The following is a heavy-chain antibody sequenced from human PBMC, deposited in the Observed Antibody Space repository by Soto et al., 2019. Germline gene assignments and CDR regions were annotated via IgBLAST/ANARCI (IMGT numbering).Heavy chain of an antibody. CDR3: AKEGIQLWSAFDC. Sequence: QVQLVESGGGVVQPGRSLRLSCAASGFTFSSYGVHWVRQAPGKGLEWVAVISHDGRIEYYADPVKGRFTISRDNSKNTLYLQMNSLRAEDTAVYYCAKEGIQLWSAFDCWGQGTLVTVSS. J-gene: IGHJ4*02. D-gene: IGHD5-18*01. V-gene: IGHV3-30*18. CDR2: ISHDGRIE. CDR1: GFTFSSYG.